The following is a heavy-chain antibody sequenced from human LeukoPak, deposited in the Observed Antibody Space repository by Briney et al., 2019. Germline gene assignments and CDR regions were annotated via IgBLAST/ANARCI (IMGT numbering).Heavy chain of an antibody. V-gene: IGHV3-74*01. Sequence: PGGSLRLSCAASGFTFSTYWMHWVRQAPGKGLVWVSRVNGDGSSTSYADSVKGRFTISRDNAKNTLYLQMNSLRAEDTAVYYCARDGIAAVDFDYWGQGILVTVSS. CDR1: GFTFSTYW. D-gene: IGHD6-13*01. CDR2: VNGDGSST. CDR3: ARDGIAAVDFDY. J-gene: IGHJ4*02.